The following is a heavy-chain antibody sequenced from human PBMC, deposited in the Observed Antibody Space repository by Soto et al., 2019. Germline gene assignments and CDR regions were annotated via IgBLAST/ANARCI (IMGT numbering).Heavy chain of an antibody. CDR1: GGTFNNYA. D-gene: IGHD2-21*02. CDR2: IIPVFSAT. J-gene: IGHJ5*02. CDR3: ASSPVLGLLDLTSKTWCDP. Sequence: QVHLIQSGAEVKKPGSSVKVSCKASGGTFNNYAFSWVRQAPGQGLEWMGGIIPVFSATYYAQNFQGRVTISANESSKTDYLVLSSLSSDDPAVYFCASSPVLGLLDLTSKTWCDPWGQGTLGIVSS. V-gene: IGHV1-69*01.